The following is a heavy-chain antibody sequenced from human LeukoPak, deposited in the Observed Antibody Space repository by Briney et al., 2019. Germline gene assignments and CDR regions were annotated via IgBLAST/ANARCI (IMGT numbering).Heavy chain of an antibody. J-gene: IGHJ6*02. CDR1: GGTFSSYA. Sequence: ASVKVSCKASGGTFSSYAISWVRPAPGQGLEWMGRIIPILGIANYAQKFQGRVTITADKSTSTAYMELSSLRSEDTAVYYCARDGGSTGQYYYYYYGMDVWGQGTTVTVSS. CDR3: ARDGGSTGQYYYYYYGMDV. CDR2: IIPILGIA. D-gene: IGHD3-16*01. V-gene: IGHV1-69*04.